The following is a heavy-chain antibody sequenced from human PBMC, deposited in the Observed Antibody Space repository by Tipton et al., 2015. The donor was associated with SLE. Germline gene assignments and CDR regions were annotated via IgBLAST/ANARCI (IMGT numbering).Heavy chain of an antibody. J-gene: IGHJ5*02. CDR1: GFTFDDYT. Sequence: SLRLSCAASGFTFDDYTMHWVRQAPGKGLEWVPLISWDGGSTYYADSVKGRFTISRDNSKNSLYLQMNSLRTEDTALYYCAKAMVQGGWFDPWGQGTLVTVSS. CDR3: AKAMVQGGWFDP. D-gene: IGHD3-10*01. V-gene: IGHV3-43*01. CDR2: ISWDGGST.